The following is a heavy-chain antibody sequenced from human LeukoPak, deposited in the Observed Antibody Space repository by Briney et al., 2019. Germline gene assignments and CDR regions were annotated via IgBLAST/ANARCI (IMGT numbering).Heavy chain of an antibody. V-gene: IGHV3-11*04. D-gene: IGHD1-26*01. CDR1: GFTFSDYY. J-gene: IGHJ4*02. Sequence: GGSLTLSCAASGFTFSDYYMSWIRQAPGKGLEWVSYISSSGSTIYYADSVKGRFTISRDNAKNSLYLQMNSLRAEDTAVYYCARASWSGSYYSDYWGQGTLVTVSS. CDR2: ISSSGSTI. CDR3: ARASWSGSYYSDY.